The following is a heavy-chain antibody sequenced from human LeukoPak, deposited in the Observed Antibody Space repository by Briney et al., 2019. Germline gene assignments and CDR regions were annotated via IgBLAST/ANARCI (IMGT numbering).Heavy chain of an antibody. D-gene: IGHD2-15*01. CDR1: GFTFSAYG. CDR3: AKDRGGSTYYPFLSYFFDY. Sequence: GKSLRLSCAASGFTFSAYGIHWVRQAPGKGVEWVAVVSYDGKDRNFADYAKGRFTTSRDNSKNTVYLQMNSLRAEDTGVYFCAKDRGGSTYYPFLSYFFDYWGQGTLVTVSS. J-gene: IGHJ4*02. V-gene: IGHV3-30*18. CDR2: VSYDGKDR.